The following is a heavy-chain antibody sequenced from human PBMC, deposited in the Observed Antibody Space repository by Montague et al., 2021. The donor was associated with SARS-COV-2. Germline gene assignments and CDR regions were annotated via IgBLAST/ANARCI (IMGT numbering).Heavy chain of an antibody. CDR3: ARDNYDYVWGSYRYIY. D-gene: IGHD3-16*02. CDR2: ISYDGSNK. CDR1: GFTFSSYA. Sequence: SLRLSCAASGFTFSSYAMHWVRQAPGKGLEWVAFISYDGSNKYYXXSVKGRFTISRDNSKNTLYLQMNSLRAEDTAVYYCARDNYDYVWGSYRYIYWGQGTLVTVSS. J-gene: IGHJ4*02. V-gene: IGHV3-30*04.